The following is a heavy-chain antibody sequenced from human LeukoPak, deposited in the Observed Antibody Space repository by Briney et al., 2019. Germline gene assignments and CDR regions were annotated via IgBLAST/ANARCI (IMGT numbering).Heavy chain of an antibody. CDR1: GFTFSSYG. J-gene: IGHJ3*02. Sequence: PGGSLRLSCAASGFTFSSYGMHWVRQAPGKGLEWVSAISGSGGSTYYADSVKGRFTISRDNSKNTLYLQMNSLRAEDTAVYYCAKSRGYGSRSPTYAFDIWGQGTMVTVSS. V-gene: IGHV3-23*01. D-gene: IGHD3-10*01. CDR3: AKSRGYGSRSPTYAFDI. CDR2: ISGSGGST.